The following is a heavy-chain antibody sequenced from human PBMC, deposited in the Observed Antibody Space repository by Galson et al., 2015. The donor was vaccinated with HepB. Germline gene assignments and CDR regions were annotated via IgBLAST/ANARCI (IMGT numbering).Heavy chain of an antibody. D-gene: IGHD2-21*01. CDR1: GFTFSEYR. CDR3: ARDQLWDDASDM. V-gene: IGHV3-7*01. CDR2: IKGDGSEN. J-gene: IGHJ3*02. Sequence: SLRLSCAASGFTFSEYRMSWVRQAPGKGLECVANIKGDGSENYHLDSVRGRFTISRDNAKSILYLQMNNLREEDTAVYFCARDQLWDDASDMWGQGTVVTVSS.